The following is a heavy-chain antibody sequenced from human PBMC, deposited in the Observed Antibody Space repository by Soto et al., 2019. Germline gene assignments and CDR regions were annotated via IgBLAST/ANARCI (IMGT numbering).Heavy chain of an antibody. V-gene: IGHV1-3*01. CDR2: INAGNGNT. D-gene: IGHD3-22*01. J-gene: IGHJ6*02. CDR3: ARAPWDYDSHGPHYRMDV. CDR1: GYTFTGYA. Sequence: ASVKVSCKASGYTFTGYAMHWVRQAPGQRLERMGWINAGNGNTKYSQKFQGRVTITRDTSASTAYLELRSMRSEDTAVFYCARAPWDYDSHGPHYRMDVWGQGTTVTVSS.